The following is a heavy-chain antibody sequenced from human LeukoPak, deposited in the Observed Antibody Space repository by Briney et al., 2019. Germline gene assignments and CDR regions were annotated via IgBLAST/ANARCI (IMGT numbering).Heavy chain of an antibody. J-gene: IGHJ4*02. CDR3: ARLSSYYYGSGSYYYSDY. Sequence: SETLSLTCTVSGGSISSYYWSWIRQPPGKGLEWIGYIYYSGSTNYNPSLKSRVTISVDTSKNQFSLKLSSVTAADTAVYYCARLSSYYYGSGSYYYSDYWGQGALVTVSS. V-gene: IGHV4-59*08. CDR1: GGSISSYY. D-gene: IGHD3-10*01. CDR2: IYYSGST.